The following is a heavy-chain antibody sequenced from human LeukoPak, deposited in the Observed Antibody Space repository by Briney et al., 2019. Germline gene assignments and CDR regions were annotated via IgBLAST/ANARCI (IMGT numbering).Heavy chain of an antibody. Sequence: ASVKVSCKASGYTFTSYYMHWVRQAPGQGLEWMGIINPSGGSTSYAQKFQGRGTMTRDTSTSTVYMELSSLRSEDTAVYYCARDLDVSFGRDNWFDPWGQGTLVTVSS. V-gene: IGHV1-46*01. CDR3: ARDLDVSFGRDNWFDP. CDR2: INPSGGST. J-gene: IGHJ5*02. D-gene: IGHD3-10*01. CDR1: GYTFTSYY.